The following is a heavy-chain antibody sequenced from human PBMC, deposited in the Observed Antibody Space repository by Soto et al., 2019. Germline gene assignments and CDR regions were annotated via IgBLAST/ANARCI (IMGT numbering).Heavy chain of an antibody. CDR3: ALPRHSAEYFQH. CDR1: GGTFSSHT. J-gene: IGHJ1*01. V-gene: IGHV1-69*02. Sequence: QVQLVQSGAEVKKPGSSVKVSCKASGGTFSSHTISWVRQAPGQGLEWMGRIIPILGIANYAQKFQGRVTITADKSTSTAYMELSSLRSEDTAVYYCALPRHSAEYFQHWGQGTLVTVSS. D-gene: IGHD2-21*01. CDR2: IIPILGIA.